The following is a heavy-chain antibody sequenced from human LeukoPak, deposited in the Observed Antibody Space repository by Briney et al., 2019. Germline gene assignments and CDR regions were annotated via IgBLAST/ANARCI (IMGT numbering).Heavy chain of an antibody. CDR1: GFTFSSYG. Sequence: GGSLRLSCAASGFTFSSYGMHWVRQAPGKGLEWVAVISYDGSNKYYADSVKGRFTISRDNSKNTLYLQMNSLRAEDTAVYYCAKSAEGSYLRGSPDYWGQGTLVTVSS. CDR2: ISYDGSNK. J-gene: IGHJ4*02. D-gene: IGHD1-26*01. CDR3: AKSAEGSYLRGSPDY. V-gene: IGHV3-30*18.